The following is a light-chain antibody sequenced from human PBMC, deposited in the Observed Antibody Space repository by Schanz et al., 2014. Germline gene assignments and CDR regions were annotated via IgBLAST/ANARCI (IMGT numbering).Light chain of an antibody. CDR1: SSDVGRYNF. Sequence: QSALTQPASVSGSPGQSITISCTGTSSDVGRYNFVSWYQQHPDKAPKLMIYDVSNRPSGVSNRFSGSKSANTASLTISGLQAEDEADYYCCSYAGSYTLVFGGGTKLTVL. CDR2: DVS. CDR3: CSYAGSYTLV. J-gene: IGLJ2*01. V-gene: IGLV2-14*03.